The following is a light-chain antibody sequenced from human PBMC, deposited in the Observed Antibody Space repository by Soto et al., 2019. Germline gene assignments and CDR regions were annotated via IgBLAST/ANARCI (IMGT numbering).Light chain of an antibody. CDR3: QQYGDSPLT. V-gene: IGKV3-20*01. CDR1: QTVRNNY. CDR2: DAS. J-gene: IGKJ4*01. Sequence: EFVLTQAPGTLSLSPWERATLSCRASQTVRNNYLAWYQQKPGQAPRLLIYDASSRATGIPDRFSGGGSGTDFTLTISRLEPEDFAVYHCQQYGDSPLTFGGGTKVDIK.